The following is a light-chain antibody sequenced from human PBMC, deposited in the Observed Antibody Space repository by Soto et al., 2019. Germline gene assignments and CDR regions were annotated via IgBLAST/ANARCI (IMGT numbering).Light chain of an antibody. V-gene: IGLV3-21*04. CDR1: NIESKS. Sequence: SYELTQPPSVSVAPGKTARITCGGNNIESKSVHWYQQKPGQAPVLVIYYDSDRPSGIPERFSGSNSGNTATLTISRVEAGDEADYYCQVWDSSSDHPGVVFGGGTQLTVL. CDR2: YDS. J-gene: IGLJ2*01. CDR3: QVWDSSSDHPGVV.